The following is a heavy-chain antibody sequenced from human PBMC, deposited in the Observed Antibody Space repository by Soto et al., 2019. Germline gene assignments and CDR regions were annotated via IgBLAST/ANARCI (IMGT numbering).Heavy chain of an antibody. Sequence: QVQLVQSGAEVKKPGASVKVSCKASGYPFLTYGIAWVRQAPGQGLEWMGWISAYNGNTNYAQQLQDRVTMTTDTSTTTAYMELRDLRPDDTAVYFFARDRSGTYWGDFDYWGQGTLVTVSS. V-gene: IGHV1-18*01. J-gene: IGHJ4*02. CDR2: ISAYNGNT. CDR3: ARDRSGTYWGDFDY. D-gene: IGHD1-26*01. CDR1: GYPFLTYG.